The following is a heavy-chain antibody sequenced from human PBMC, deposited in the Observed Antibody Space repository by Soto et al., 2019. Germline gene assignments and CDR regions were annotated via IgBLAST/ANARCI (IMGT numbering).Heavy chain of an antibody. CDR1: GGSISSGGYS. V-gene: IGHV4-30-2*01. J-gene: IGHJ5*02. CDR3: ARELFGRSVWFDP. Sequence: SETLSLTCAVSGGSISSGGYSWSWIRQPPGKGLEWIGYIYHGVTSYYNPSLKSRVTISADTSKNQFSLKLSSVTAADTAVYYCARELFGRSVWFDPWGQG. D-gene: IGHD3-10*01. CDR2: IYHGVTS.